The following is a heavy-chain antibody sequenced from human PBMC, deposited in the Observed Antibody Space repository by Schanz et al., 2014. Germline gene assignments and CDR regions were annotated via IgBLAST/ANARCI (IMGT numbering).Heavy chain of an antibody. Sequence: VQLLESGGGVVQPGGSLRLSCAASGFIFGDYAIHWVRQAPGKGLEWVAAISNHGLNTYFGDSVKGRFTISRDNSRNAVFLQMNSLKPEEMAIYYCARVETFNYDDITLYPPYFDPWGRWTLLTVSS. CDR1: GFIFGDYA. J-gene: IGHJ5*02. D-gene: IGHD3-16*01. CDR3: ARVETFNYDDITLYPPYFDP. CDR2: ISNHGLNT. V-gene: IGHV3-30*03.